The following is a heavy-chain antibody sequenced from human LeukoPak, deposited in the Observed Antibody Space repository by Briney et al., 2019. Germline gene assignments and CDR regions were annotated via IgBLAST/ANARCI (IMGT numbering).Heavy chain of an antibody. D-gene: IGHD6-13*01. CDR2: IYYSGST. CDR3: ARSEGWQQLDFDY. V-gene: IGHV4-59*01. Sequence: SETLSLTCTVSGGSISSYYWSWIRQPPGKGLEWIGYIYYSGSTNYNPSLKSRDTISVDTSKNQFSLKLSSVTAADTAVYYCARSEGWQQLDFDYWGQGTLVTVSS. J-gene: IGHJ4*02. CDR1: GGSISSYY.